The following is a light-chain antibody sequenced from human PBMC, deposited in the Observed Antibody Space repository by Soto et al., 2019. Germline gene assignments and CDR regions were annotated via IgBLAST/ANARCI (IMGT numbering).Light chain of an antibody. Sequence: EMLVTQSPATLSVSPGERATLSCRASQDVSSNLAWYQQKPGQAPRLLIHDASNRATGIPARFSGSGSGTDFTLTISSLEHEDFAVYYCQQRSNWLALTFGGGTKVDIK. CDR2: DAS. CDR1: QDVSSN. J-gene: IGKJ4*01. CDR3: QQRSNWLALT. V-gene: IGKV3D-11*01.